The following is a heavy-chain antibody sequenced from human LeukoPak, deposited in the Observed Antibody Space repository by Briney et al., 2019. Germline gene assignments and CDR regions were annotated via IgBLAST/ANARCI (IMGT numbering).Heavy chain of an antibody. CDR1: GYTFTSYD. CDR3: ARDHGGYRDYVSGWFDP. D-gene: IGHD3-10*01. J-gene: IGHJ5*02. CDR2: INPNSGGT. Sequence: ASVKVSCTASGYTFTSYDINWVRQATGQGLEWMGWINPNSGGTNYALQFLGRVTMTRDTSISTAYMELSRLISDDTAVYYCARDHGGYRDYVSGWFDPWGQGTLVTVSS. V-gene: IGHV1-2*02.